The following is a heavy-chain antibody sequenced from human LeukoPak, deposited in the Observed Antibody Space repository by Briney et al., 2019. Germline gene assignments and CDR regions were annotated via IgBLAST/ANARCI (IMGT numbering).Heavy chain of an antibody. Sequence: GGSLRLSCGASGFTFSNFAMNWVRQAPGRGLEWVSVISGSGGSTDYADSVKGRFSISRDNAKNTVYLQVNSLRAADTAVYYCARRSGNYQGYFDSWGQGTLVTVSS. CDR1: GFTFSNFA. D-gene: IGHD1-26*01. CDR2: ISGSGGST. CDR3: ARRSGNYQGYFDS. J-gene: IGHJ4*02. V-gene: IGHV3-23*01.